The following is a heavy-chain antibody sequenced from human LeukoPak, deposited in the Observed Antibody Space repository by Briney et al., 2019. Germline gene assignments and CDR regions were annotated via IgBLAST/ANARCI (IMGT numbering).Heavy chain of an antibody. CDR2: ISSSSSYI. Sequence: GGSLRLSCAASGFTVSSNYMSWVRQAPGKGLEWVSSISSSSSYIYYADSVKGRFTISRDNAKNSLYLQMNSLRAEDTAVYYCARGFVEKYYCSGGSCYLDYWGQGTLVTVSS. CDR3: ARGFVEKYYCSGGSCYLDY. D-gene: IGHD2-15*01. CDR1: GFTVSSNY. V-gene: IGHV3-21*01. J-gene: IGHJ4*02.